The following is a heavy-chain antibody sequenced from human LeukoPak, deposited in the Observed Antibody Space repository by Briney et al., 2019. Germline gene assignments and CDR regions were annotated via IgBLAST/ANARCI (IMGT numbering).Heavy chain of an antibody. D-gene: IGHD3-3*01. CDR1: GFTFSNYA. Sequence: PGGSLRLSCAASGFTFSNYAMSWVRQAPGKGLEWVPAISGSGANTHYADSVKGRFTISRDNSKNTVYLQMNSLRAEDTAVYYCAKDRRGGGLIFGVVIGFDYWGQGILVTVST. J-gene: IGHJ4*02. V-gene: IGHV3-23*01. CDR3: AKDRRGGGLIFGVVIGFDY. CDR2: ISGSGANT.